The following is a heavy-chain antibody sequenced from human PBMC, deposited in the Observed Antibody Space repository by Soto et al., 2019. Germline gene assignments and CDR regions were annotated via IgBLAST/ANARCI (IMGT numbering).Heavy chain of an antibody. CDR1: GGTFSSYA. D-gene: IGHD3-10*01. J-gene: IGHJ4*02. V-gene: IGHV1-69*13. CDR3: ASAFGEGRDGYNSYYFDY. Sequence: ASVKVSCKASGGTFSSYAISWVRQAPGQGLEWMGGIIPIFGTANYAQKFQGRVTITADESTSTAYMELSSLRSEDTAVYYCASAFGEGRDGYNSYYFDYWGQGTLVTVSS. CDR2: IIPIFGTA.